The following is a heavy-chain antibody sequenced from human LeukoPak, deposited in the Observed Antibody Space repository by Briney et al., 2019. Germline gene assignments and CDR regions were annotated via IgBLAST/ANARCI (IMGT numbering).Heavy chain of an antibody. CDR1: GPTLSSYA. CDR2: ISGRGRNT. V-gene: IGHV3-23*01. D-gene: IGHD6-19*01. CDR3: AKDSGGRQPCTDFDY. J-gene: IGHJ4*02. Sequence: PGGSLRLAFSASGPTLSSYAASSGRQAPGKGMGWGLSISGRGRNTYYADSVTGRVTISRDNSKNTLYRQMNSLRAEDTAVYYCAKDSGGRQPCTDFDYWGQGTLVTVSS.